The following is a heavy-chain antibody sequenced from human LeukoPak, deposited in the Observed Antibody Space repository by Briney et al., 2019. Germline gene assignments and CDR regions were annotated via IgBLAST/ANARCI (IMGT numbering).Heavy chain of an antibody. V-gene: IGHV1-2*02. CDR3: ARGYLLWLEGNFDY. J-gene: IGHJ4*02. D-gene: IGHD2-21*01. Sequence: ASVKVSCKASGYTFTGYYMHWVRQAPGQGLEWMGWINPNSGGTNYAQKFQGRVTMTRDTSINTAYMELSRLRSDDTAVYYCARGYLLWLEGNFDYWGQGTLATVSS. CDR1: GYTFTGYY. CDR2: INPNSGGT.